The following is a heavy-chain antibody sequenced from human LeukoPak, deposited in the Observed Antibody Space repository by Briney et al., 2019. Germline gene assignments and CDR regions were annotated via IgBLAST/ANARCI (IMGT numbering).Heavy chain of an antibody. CDR1: GFTFSSYG. V-gene: IGHV3-30*18. CDR2: ISYDGSNK. Sequence: GGSLRLSCAASGFTFSSYGMHWVRQAPGKGLEWVAVISYDGSNKYYADSVKGRLTISRDNSKNTLYLQMNSLRAEDTAVYYCAKEYSSGWPDYWGQGTLVTVSS. D-gene: IGHD6-19*01. J-gene: IGHJ4*02. CDR3: AKEYSSGWPDY.